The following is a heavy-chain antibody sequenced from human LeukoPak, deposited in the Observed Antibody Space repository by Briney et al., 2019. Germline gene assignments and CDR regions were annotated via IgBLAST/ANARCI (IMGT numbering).Heavy chain of an antibody. J-gene: IGHJ6*02. CDR1: GFTFSSYS. CDR2: ISSSSSYI. D-gene: IGHD2-15*01. V-gene: IGHV3-21*01. Sequence: PGGSLRLSCAASGFTFSSYSMNWVRQAPGKGLEWVSSISSSSSYIYYTDSVKGRFTTSRDNAKNSLYLQMNSLRAEDTAVYYCARDVVVVAANDNYYYYGMDVWGQGTTVTVSS. CDR3: ARDVVVVAANDNYYYYGMDV.